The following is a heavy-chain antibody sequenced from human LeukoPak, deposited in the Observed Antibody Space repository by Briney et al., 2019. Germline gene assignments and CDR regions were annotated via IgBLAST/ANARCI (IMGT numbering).Heavy chain of an antibody. Sequence: GRSLRLSWAAARFTFSSYAIRSVRQAPGNWLELVSAIIGSGRSTYYAYSVKCRFTISRDNCKYTLYLQMNTLRAEDTAVYFCAKDLSGYYDSSGSPRWGQGTLVTVSS. J-gene: IGHJ4*02. CDR1: RFTFSSYA. D-gene: IGHD3-22*01. CDR3: AKDLSGYYDSSGSPR. V-gene: IGHV3-23*01. CDR2: IIGSGRST.